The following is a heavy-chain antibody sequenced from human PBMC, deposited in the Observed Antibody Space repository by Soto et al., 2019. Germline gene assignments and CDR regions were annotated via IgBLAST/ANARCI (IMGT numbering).Heavy chain of an antibody. CDR3: ARVLRYFDWLPQVEYYFDY. CDR2: IIPIFGTA. D-gene: IGHD3-9*01. CDR1: GGTFSSYA. V-gene: IGHV1-69*13. Sequence: SVKVSCKASGGTFSSYAISWVRQAPGQGLEWMGGIIPIFGTANYAQKFQGRVTITADESTSTAYMELSSLRYEDTAVYYCARVLRYFDWLPQVEYYFDYWGQGTLVTVS. J-gene: IGHJ4*02.